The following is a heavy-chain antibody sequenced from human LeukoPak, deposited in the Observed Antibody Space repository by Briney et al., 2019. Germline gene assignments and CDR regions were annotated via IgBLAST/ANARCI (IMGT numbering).Heavy chain of an antibody. Sequence: GASVKVSCKASGYTFTSYAMNWVRQAPGQGLEWMGGINTHTGNPTHAQGFTGRFVFSLDTSVSTAYLQISSLKAEDTAVYYCSRMYYYDSSGYNDLDYWGQGTLVTVSS. CDR1: GYTFTSYA. D-gene: IGHD3-22*01. CDR3: SRMYYYDSSGYNDLDY. CDR2: INTHTGNP. V-gene: IGHV7-4-1*02. J-gene: IGHJ4*02.